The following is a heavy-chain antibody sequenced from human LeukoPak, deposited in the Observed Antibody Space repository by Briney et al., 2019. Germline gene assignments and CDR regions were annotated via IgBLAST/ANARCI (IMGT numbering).Heavy chain of an antibody. V-gene: IGHV3-30-3*01. Sequence: MHXVRXXPGKGLEGVAVISYDGSNKYYADSVKGRFTISRDNSKNTLYLQMNSLRAEDTAVYYCARDAYCSSTSCYVLDPWGQGTLVTVSS. CDR2: ISYDGSNK. D-gene: IGHD2-2*01. J-gene: IGHJ5*02. CDR3: ARDAYCSSTSCYVLDP.